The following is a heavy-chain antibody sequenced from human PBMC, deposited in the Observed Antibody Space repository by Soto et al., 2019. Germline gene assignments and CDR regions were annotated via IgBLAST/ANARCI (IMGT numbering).Heavy chain of an antibody. CDR1: GGSISSGCYS. V-gene: IGHV4-30-2*01. CDR2: IYHSGST. D-gene: IGHD5-12*01. Sequence: PSETLSLTCAVSGGSISSGCYSWSWIRQPPGKGLEWIGYIYHSGSTYYSPSLKSRVTISVDRSNNQFSLKLSSVTAAETAVYYCASGYTGYNRVWGQGTLITVCS. CDR3: ASGYTGYNRV. J-gene: IGHJ4*02.